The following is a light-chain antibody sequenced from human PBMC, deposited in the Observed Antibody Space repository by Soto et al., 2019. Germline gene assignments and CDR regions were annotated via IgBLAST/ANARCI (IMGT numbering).Light chain of an antibody. Sequence: DIQMTQSPSSLSESVEDKFTITCRASQGIKNSLGWYQQKPGKAPKRLIYAASDLQSGVPSRFSGSGSGTAFTLTISSLQPEDSATYYCLQHSTYPYTFGQGTKLEIK. CDR3: LQHSTYPYT. CDR2: AAS. J-gene: IGKJ2*01. CDR1: QGIKNS. V-gene: IGKV1-17*01.